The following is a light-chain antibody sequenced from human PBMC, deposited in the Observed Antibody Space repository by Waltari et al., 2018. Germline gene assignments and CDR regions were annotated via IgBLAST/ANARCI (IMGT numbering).Light chain of an antibody. CDR2: GST. CDR3: QSYDTSLSVV. V-gene: IGLV1-40*01. Sequence: QSVLTQPPSVSGAPGQRVTISCTGSGSNIGAGYAVPWYQQLPRAAPKLLINGSTSRPLGVPARFFGSTSGTSASLAITGLQAEDEADYYCQSYDTSLSVVFGGGTKLTVL. CDR1: GSNIGAGYA. J-gene: IGLJ3*02.